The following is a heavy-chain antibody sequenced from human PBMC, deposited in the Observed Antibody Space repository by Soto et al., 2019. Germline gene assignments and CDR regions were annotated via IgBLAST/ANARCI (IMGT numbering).Heavy chain of an antibody. CDR1: GYTFTSYA. J-gene: IGHJ6*02. Sequence: QVQLVQSGAEVKKPGASVKVSCKASGYTFTSYAMHWVRQAPGQRLEWMGWINAGNGNTKYSQKFQGRVTITRDTAASTAYMELSSLRSEDTAVSCCARGPLLWGDVWGQATTVTVSS. D-gene: IGHD3-10*01. CDR2: INAGNGNT. CDR3: ARGPLLWGDV. V-gene: IGHV1-3*01.